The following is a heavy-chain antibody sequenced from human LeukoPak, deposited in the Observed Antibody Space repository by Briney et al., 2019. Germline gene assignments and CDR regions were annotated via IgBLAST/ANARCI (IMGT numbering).Heavy chain of an antibody. CDR2: ISTGGRTV. Sequence: GGSLRLSCAASGFTFSDYEMNWVRQAAGKGLEWLSYISTGGRTVKYADSVKGRFTISRDNARSSLFLQMSNLRVEDTAVYFCARGATVTYYFDHWGQGALVAVSS. J-gene: IGHJ4*02. CDR3: ARGATVTYYFDH. CDR1: GFTFSDYE. V-gene: IGHV3-48*03. D-gene: IGHD4-17*01.